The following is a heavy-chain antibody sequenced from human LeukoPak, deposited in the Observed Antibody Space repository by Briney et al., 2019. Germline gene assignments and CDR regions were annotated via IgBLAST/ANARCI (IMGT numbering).Heavy chain of an antibody. J-gene: IGHJ4*02. V-gene: IGHV3-21*04. Sequence: GGSLRLSCAASGFTLSTYSMDWVRQAPGKGLEWVSSISSISNNIYYADSVKGRFTISRDNAKNSLYLQMNSLRSDDTAVYYCARGVDTAMVSRMVLDYWGQGTLVTVSS. D-gene: IGHD5-18*01. CDR1: GFTLSTYS. CDR2: ISSISNNI. CDR3: ARGVDTAMVSRMVLDY.